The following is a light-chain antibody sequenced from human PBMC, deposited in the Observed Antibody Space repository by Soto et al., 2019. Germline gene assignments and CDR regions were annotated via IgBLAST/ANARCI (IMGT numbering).Light chain of an antibody. CDR2: SNN. J-gene: IGLJ1*01. Sequence: QSVLTEPPSASGTPGQRVTISCSESRSHIGSNTVNWYQQLPGTAPKLLIYSNNQRPSGVPDRFSGSKSGTSASLAISGLQSEDEADYYCAAWYDSLNGRYVFGTGTKLTVL. V-gene: IGLV1-44*01. CDR3: AAWYDSLNGRYV. CDR1: RSHIGSNT.